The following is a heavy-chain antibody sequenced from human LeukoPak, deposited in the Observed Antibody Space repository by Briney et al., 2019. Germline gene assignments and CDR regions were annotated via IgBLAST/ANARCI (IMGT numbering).Heavy chain of an antibody. CDR1: GYTFTDYY. Sequence: RASVKVSCKAFGYTFTDYYMHWVRQAPGQGLEWMGWINPNSGGTNYAQKFQGRVTMTRDTSISTAYMELSRLRSDDTAVYYCGLKRGSYPVDYWGRGTLVTVSS. D-gene: IGHD1-26*01. V-gene: IGHV1-2*02. CDR2: INPNSGGT. CDR3: GLKRGSYPVDY. J-gene: IGHJ4*02.